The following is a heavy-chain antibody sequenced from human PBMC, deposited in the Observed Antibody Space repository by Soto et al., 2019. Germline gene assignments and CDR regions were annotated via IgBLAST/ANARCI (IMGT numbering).Heavy chain of an antibody. J-gene: IGHJ6*02. D-gene: IGHD5-12*01. CDR3: ARALEMATINTPYYYYYGMDV. CDR2: VYHTGST. V-gene: IGHV4-30-4*01. Sequence: SETLSLTCTVSGGSISGDYYWNWIRQAPGKGLEWIGYVYHTGSTYHNPSLKSRGSISVDTSNNQFSLKLSSVTAADTAVYYCARALEMATINTPYYYYYGMDVWGQGTTVTVSS. CDR1: GGSISGDYY.